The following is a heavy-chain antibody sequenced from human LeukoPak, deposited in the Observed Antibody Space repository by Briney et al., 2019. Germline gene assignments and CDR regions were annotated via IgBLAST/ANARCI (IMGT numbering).Heavy chain of an antibody. CDR2: INPNSGGT. CDR3: ATSVLSVPDY. J-gene: IGHJ4*02. CDR1: GYTFIGYY. V-gene: IGHV1-2*02. Sequence: GASVKVSCKASGYTFIGYYIHWVRQAPGQGLEWMGWINPNSGGTNYAQNFQGGVTMTRDTSITTAYMELNSLKSDDTAVYYCATSVLSVPDYWGQGTLVTVSS. D-gene: IGHD2-8*01.